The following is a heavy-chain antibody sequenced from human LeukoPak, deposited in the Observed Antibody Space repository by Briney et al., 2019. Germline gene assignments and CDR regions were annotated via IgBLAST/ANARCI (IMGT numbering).Heavy chain of an antibody. CDR1: GFTFSSYW. D-gene: IGHD4-11*01. Sequence: GGSLRLSCAASGFTFSSYWMSWVRQAPGKGLEWVANIKQDGSEKYYVDSVKGRFTISRDNAKNSLYLQMNSLRAEDAAVYYCARDRYADDYSNDYYFDYWGQGTLVTVSS. V-gene: IGHV3-7*01. CDR2: IKQDGSEK. J-gene: IGHJ4*02. CDR3: ARDRYADDYSNDYYFDY.